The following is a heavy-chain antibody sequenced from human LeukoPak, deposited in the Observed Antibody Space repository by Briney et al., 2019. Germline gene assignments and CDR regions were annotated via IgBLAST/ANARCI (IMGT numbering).Heavy chain of an antibody. Sequence: SETLSLTCSVSGDSRSGGSYWGWVRQSPGKGLEWVGSISHSGSAYYNPSLKSRVTISVDTSKSHFSLRLTSVTAADTAVYYCVRSQFGYFDWLSAFCFDYWGQGTRVTVSS. V-gene: IGHV4-38-2*01. D-gene: IGHD3-9*01. CDR1: GDSRSGGSY. J-gene: IGHJ4*02. CDR2: ISHSGSA. CDR3: VRSQFGYFDWLSAFCFDY.